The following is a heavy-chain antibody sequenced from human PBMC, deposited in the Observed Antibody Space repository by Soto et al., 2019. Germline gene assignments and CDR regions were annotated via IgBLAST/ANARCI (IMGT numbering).Heavy chain of an antibody. CDR1: GFTFSNYA. J-gene: IGHJ4*02. CDR3: AKKVTIYAVDPADY. V-gene: IGHV3-23*01. CDR2: MSGSGDDA. Sequence: EVQLLESGGGLVQPGGSLRLSCAASGFTFSNYAMSWVRQAPGKGLEWVSVMSGSGDDAYYADSVKGRFTISRDNSKNMLYLQMNSLRAEDTAVYFCAKKVTIYAVDPADYWGQGTQVAVSS. D-gene: IGHD3-3*01.